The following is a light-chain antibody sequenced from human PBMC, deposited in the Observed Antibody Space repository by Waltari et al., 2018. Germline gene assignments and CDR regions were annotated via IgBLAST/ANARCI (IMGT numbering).Light chain of an antibody. CDR1: RHT. V-gene: IGLV1-44*01. CDR2: SDD. J-gene: IGLJ2*01. CDR3: ATWDNSLEGWL. Sequence: QSVLTQPPSASGPPGQSLIIPCSSTRHTVNWFQPVPGAAPKLLIFSDDQRPSGVPARFSGSRSGTSASLAISGLHSEDEADYYCATWDNSLEGWLFGGGTKVTV.